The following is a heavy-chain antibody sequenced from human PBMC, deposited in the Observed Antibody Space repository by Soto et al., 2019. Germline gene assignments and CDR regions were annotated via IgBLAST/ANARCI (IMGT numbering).Heavy chain of an antibody. CDR3: ARGTLIGSSTRNWFDP. CDR2: IYHNGRT. D-gene: IGHD3-10*01. J-gene: IGHJ5*02. V-gene: IGHV4-4*02. Sequence: QVHLEESGPGLVRPSGNLSLTCTVSGVPISSYDWWTWVRQTPGKGMEWIGEIYHNGRTNYNPSLKSRVSLSIDESKNQFSLNLQSLTAADTAVYYCARGTLIGSSTRNWFDPWCQGAQVTVSS. CDR1: GVPISSYDW.